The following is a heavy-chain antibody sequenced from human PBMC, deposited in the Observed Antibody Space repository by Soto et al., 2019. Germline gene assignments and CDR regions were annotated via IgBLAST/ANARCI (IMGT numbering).Heavy chain of an antibody. J-gene: IGHJ4*02. CDR1: GYTFNSYG. CDR2: INTYNGNT. D-gene: IGHD2-15*01. V-gene: IGHV1-18*04. CDR3: ARDVPAYCSGGSCYFDTNGFDY. Sequence: GASVKVSCKASGYTFNSYGISWVRQAPGQGLEWMGWINTYNGNTNYAQKLQGRVAMTTDTSTSAAYMELRSLRSDDTAVYYCARDVPAYCSGGSCYFDTNGFDYWGQGTLVTVSS.